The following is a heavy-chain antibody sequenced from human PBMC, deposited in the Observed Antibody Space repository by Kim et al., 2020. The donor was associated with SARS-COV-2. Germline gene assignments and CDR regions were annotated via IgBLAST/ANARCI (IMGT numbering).Heavy chain of an antibody. CDR1: GGSFSGYY. CDR3: ARGITMVRGVIYPSWYNWFDP. CDR2: INHSGST. D-gene: IGHD3-10*01. V-gene: IGHV4-34*01. J-gene: IGHJ5*02. Sequence: SETLSLTCAVYGGSFSGYYWSWIRQPPGKGLEWIGEINHSGSTNYNPSLKSRVTISVDTSKNQFSLKLSSVTAADTAVYYCARGITMVRGVIYPSWYNWFDPWGQGTLVTVSS.